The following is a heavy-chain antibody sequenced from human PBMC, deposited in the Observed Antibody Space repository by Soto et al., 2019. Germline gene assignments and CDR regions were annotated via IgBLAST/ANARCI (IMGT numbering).Heavy chain of an antibody. V-gene: IGHV5-51*01. D-gene: IGHD6-13*01. J-gene: IGHJ6*02. CDR2: IYPGDSDT. CDR1: GYSFSTYW. CDR3: ARPYSSHYYYGMDV. Sequence: GESLKISCTGSGYSFSTYWITWVRQMPGKGLEWMGIIYPGDSDTRYSPSFQGQVTISADKSISTAYLQWGSLKASDTAMYYCARPYSSHYYYGMDVWGQGTTVTVSS.